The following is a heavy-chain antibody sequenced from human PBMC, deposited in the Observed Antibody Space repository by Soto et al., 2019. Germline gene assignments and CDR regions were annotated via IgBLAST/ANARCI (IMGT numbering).Heavy chain of an antibody. V-gene: IGHV1-2*02. CDR1: GYSFTGYY. D-gene: IGHD2-8*02. Sequence: HEHLVQSGAEVKRPGASLKVSCKASGYSFTGYYIHWVRQAPGQGLEWMGWINTDSGATNYPQNFQGRVTLTSDTSISTASMDLTSLTSDDTAVYYCARGDYGTGGYPFPYFDYWGQGTLVIVSS. CDR3: ARGDYGTGGYPFPYFDY. CDR2: INTDSGAT. J-gene: IGHJ4*02.